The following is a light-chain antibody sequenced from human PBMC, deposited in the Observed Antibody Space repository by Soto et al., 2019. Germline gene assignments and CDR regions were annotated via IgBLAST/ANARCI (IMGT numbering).Light chain of an antibody. V-gene: IGKV1-5*03. J-gene: IGKJ3*01. Sequence: DIQMTQSPSTLSASGGDRVTITCRASQSISSWLAWYPQKPGKAPKLLIYKASRLESGAPPRLSGSGSGTEFTLNICSLQHEDFGTYYCQKCNSYSITFGPGTQVDIK. CDR2: KAS. CDR3: QKCNSYSIT. CDR1: QSISSW.